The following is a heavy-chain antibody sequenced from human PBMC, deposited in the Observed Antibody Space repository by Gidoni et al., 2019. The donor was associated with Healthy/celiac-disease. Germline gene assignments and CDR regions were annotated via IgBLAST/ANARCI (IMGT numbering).Heavy chain of an antibody. V-gene: IGHV3-30-3*01. CDR3: ARQRWLQSPPHY. J-gene: IGHJ4*02. CDR1: GFTFSSYA. CDR2: ISYDGSNK. Sequence: VQLVESGGGVVQPGRSLRLSCAASGFTFSSYAMHWVRQAPGKVLEWVAVISYDGSNKYYADSVKGRFTISRDNSKNPLYLQMNSLRAEDTAVYYCARQRWLQSPPHYWGQGTLVTVSS. D-gene: IGHD5-12*01.